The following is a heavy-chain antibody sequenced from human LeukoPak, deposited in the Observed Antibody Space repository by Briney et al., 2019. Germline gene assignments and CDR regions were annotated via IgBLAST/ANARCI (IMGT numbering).Heavy chain of an antibody. CDR2: IYTSGST. CDR3: ARGYSSSWYPNWFDP. Sequence: PSQTLSLTCTVSGGSISSGSYYWSWIRQPAGKGLEWIGRIYTSGSTNYNPSLKSRVTISVDTSKNQFSLKLSSVTAADTAVYYCARGYSSSWYPNWFDPWGQGTLVTVSS. D-gene: IGHD6-13*01. V-gene: IGHV4-61*02. J-gene: IGHJ5*02. CDR1: GGSISSGSYY.